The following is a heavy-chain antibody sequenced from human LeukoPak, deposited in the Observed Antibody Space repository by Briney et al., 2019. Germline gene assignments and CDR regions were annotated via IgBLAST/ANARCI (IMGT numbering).Heavy chain of an antibody. D-gene: IGHD3-22*01. CDR2: INTNSGGT. CDR3: ARAKMIVVVITTDVGDFDY. J-gene: IGHJ4*02. Sequence: ASVKVSCKASGYTFTSYGINWVRQAPGQGLEWMGWINTNSGGTNYAQKFQGRVTMTRDTSISTAYMELSRLRSDDTAVYYCARAKMIVVVITTDVGDFDYWGQGTLVTVSS. CDR1: GYTFTSYG. V-gene: IGHV1-2*02.